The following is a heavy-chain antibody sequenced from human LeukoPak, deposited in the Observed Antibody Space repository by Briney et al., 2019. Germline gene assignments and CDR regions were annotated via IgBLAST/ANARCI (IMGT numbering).Heavy chain of an antibody. CDR3: ARDFGLGYCSSTSCNAFDI. Sequence: SGTLSLTCTVSGGSISSYYWSWIRQPPGKGLEWIGYIYYSGSTNYNPSLKSRVTISVDTSKNQFSLKLSSVTAADTAVYYCARDFGLGYCSSTSCNAFDIWGQGTMVTVSS. V-gene: IGHV4-59*01. D-gene: IGHD2-2*01. CDR1: GGSISSYY. J-gene: IGHJ3*02. CDR2: IYYSGST.